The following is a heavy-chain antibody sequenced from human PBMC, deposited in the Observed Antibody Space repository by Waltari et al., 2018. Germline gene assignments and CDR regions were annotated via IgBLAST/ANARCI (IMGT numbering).Heavy chain of an antibody. CDR2: ISSSSSYI. D-gene: IGHD6-6*01. V-gene: IGHV3-21*01. J-gene: IGHJ4*02. CDR1: EFTLRSYS. Sequence: EVQLVESGGGLVKPGGSLRLSCAASEFTLRSYSMHWVRQGPGKGLEGVSSISSSSSYIYYADSVKCRFTISRDNAKNSLYLQMNSLRAEDTAVYYCARDYGYSSSSSFDYWGQGTLVTVSS. CDR3: ARDYGYSSSSSFDY.